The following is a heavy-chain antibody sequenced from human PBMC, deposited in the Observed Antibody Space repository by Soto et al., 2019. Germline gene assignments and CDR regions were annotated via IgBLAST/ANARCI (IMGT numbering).Heavy chain of an antibody. CDR3: AKDFHDMVRGVLVSP. Sequence: GSLRLSCAASGFTFSSDAMSWVRQAPGKGLEWVSAISGSGGSTYYADSVKGRFTISRDNSKNTLYLQMNSLRAEDTAVYYCAKDFHDMVRGVLVSPWGQGTLVTVSS. CDR1: GFTFSSDA. D-gene: IGHD3-10*01. V-gene: IGHV3-23*01. CDR2: ISGSGGST. J-gene: IGHJ5*02.